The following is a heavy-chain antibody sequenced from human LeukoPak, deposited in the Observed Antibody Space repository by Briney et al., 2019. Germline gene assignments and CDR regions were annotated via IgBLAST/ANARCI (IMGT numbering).Heavy chain of an antibody. V-gene: IGHV6-1*01. J-gene: IGHJ5*02. D-gene: IGHD2-2*01. CDR3: ARRLTQYDCFDP. Sequence: SQTLSLPCAISGDSVSSNSVTWNWIRQSPPRGLEWLGRTYYRSTWYNDYAVSVRGRITVNPDTSKNQFSLHLNSVTPEDTAVYYCARRLTQYDCFDPWGQGILVTVSS. CDR2: TYYRSTWYN. CDR1: GDSVSSNSVT.